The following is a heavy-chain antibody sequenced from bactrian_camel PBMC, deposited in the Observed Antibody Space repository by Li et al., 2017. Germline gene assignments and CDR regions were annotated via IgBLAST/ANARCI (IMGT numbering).Heavy chain of an antibody. Sequence: HVQLVESGGGSAQVGGSLRLSCSASADALMYMAWFRQAPGKQREKVALIGSDRATHYSQSVKGRFTISRDNAKNTVYLQMNSLQSEDTALYYCAKGLYSTADAVGHRVRGQGTQVTVS. CDR1: ADALMY. CDR2: IGSDRAT. D-gene: IGHD1*01. V-gene: IGHV3S53*01. J-gene: IGHJ4*01.